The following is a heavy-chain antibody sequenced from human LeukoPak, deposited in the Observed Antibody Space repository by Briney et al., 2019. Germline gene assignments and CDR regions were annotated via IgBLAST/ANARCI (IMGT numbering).Heavy chain of an antibody. J-gene: IGHJ5*02. Sequence: SETPSLTCTVSGGSISSGGYYWSWIRQPPGKGLEWIGEINHSGSTNYNPSLKSRVTISVDTSKNQFSLKLSSVTAADTAVYYCASQSSPPPEAAAGGRYWFDPWGQGTLVTVSS. CDR2: INHSGST. CDR1: GGSISSGGYY. CDR3: ASQSSPPPEAAAGGRYWFDP. V-gene: IGHV4-39*07. D-gene: IGHD6-13*01.